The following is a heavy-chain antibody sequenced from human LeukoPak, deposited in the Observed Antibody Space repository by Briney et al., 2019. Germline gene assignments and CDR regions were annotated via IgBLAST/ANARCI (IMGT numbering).Heavy chain of an antibody. CDR2: ISSSSSYI. V-gene: IGHV3-21*01. Sequence: GGSLRLSCAASGFTFSSYSMNWVRQAPGKGLEWVSSISSSSSYIYYADSVKGRFTISRDNAKNSLYLQMNSLRAEDTAVYYCARDTYAAAGNFDYWGQGTLVTVSS. CDR3: ARDTYAAAGNFDY. CDR1: GFTFSSYS. J-gene: IGHJ4*02. D-gene: IGHD6-13*01.